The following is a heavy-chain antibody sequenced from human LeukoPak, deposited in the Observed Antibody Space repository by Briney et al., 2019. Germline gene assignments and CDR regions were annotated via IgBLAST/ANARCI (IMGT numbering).Heavy chain of an antibody. J-gene: IGHJ6*02. Sequence: PGGSLRLSCAASGFTFSSYAMSWVRQAPGKGLEWVSAISGSGGSTYYADSVKGRFTISRDNSKNTLYLQMNSLRAEDTAVYYCAKDESGILAVAGTMDVWGQGTTVTVSS. V-gene: IGHV3-23*01. D-gene: IGHD6-19*01. CDR1: GFTFSSYA. CDR2: ISGSGGST. CDR3: AKDESGILAVAGTMDV.